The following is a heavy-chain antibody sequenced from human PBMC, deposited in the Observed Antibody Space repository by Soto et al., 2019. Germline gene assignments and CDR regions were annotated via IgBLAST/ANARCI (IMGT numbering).Heavy chain of an antibody. J-gene: IGHJ6*03. CDR2: IYYSGST. CDR3: ARSSIPGGLYYYYYYMDV. CDR1: GGSISSSSYY. V-gene: IGHV4-39*01. D-gene: IGHD1-26*01. Sequence: SETLSLTCTVSGGSISSSSYYWGWIRQPPGKGLEWIGSIYYSGSTYYNPSLKSRVTISVDTSKNQFSLKLSSVTAADTAVYYCARSSIPGGLYYYYYYMDVWGKGTTVTVSS.